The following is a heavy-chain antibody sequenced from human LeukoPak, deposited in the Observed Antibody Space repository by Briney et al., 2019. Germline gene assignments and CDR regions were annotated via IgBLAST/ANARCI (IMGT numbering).Heavy chain of an antibody. J-gene: IGHJ4*02. Sequence: GSSVKVSCKASGGTFSSYAISWVRQAPGQGLEWMGRIIPILGIANYAQKFQGRVTITADKSTGTAYMELSSLRSEDTAVYYCARPNSGYDWQHMAIWGQGTLVTVSS. CDR1: GGTFSSYA. V-gene: IGHV1-69*04. CDR2: IIPILGIA. D-gene: IGHD5-12*01. CDR3: ARPNSGYDWQHMAI.